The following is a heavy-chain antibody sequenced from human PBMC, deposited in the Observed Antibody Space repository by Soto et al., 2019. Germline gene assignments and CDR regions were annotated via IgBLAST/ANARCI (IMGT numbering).Heavy chain of an antibody. Sequence: SETLSLTCTVSGGSISSYYWSWIRQPPGKGLEWIGSIYYSGSTYYNPSLKSRVTISVDTSKNQFSLKLSSVTAADTAVYYCASLTYYDFSWTFWGQGTLVTVSS. CDR1: GGSISSYY. CDR3: ASLTYYDFSWTF. J-gene: IGHJ4*02. CDR2: IYYSGST. D-gene: IGHD3-3*01. V-gene: IGHV4-39*01.